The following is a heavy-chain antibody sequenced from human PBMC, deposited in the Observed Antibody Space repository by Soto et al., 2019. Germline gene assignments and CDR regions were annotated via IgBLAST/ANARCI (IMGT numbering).Heavy chain of an antibody. Sequence: QVQLLQSGAEVKKPGASVKVSCKASGYSFSSQAMHWVRQAPGQRLEWMGWINGGNVQTDYSQNFQGRVTITRDTSASTAYMELRGLRSEDTAMYYCAKSSSGWTLDFWGQGTLVTVSS. J-gene: IGHJ4*02. CDR3: AKSSSGWTLDF. CDR1: GYSFSSQA. D-gene: IGHD6-25*01. CDR2: INGGNVQT. V-gene: IGHV1-3*01.